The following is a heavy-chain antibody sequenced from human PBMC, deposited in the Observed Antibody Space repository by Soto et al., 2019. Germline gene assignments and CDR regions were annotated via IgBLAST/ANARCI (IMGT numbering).Heavy chain of an antibody. CDR2: INHSGST. Sequence: SETLSLTCAVYGGSFGGYYWSWIRQPPGKGLEWIGEINHSGSTNYNPSLKSRVTISVDTSKNQFSLKLSSVTAADTAVYYCAKEPLAGYCSSTSCQAIQQLVPVTYYYYGMDVWGQGTTVTVSS. CDR3: AKEPLAGYCSSTSCQAIQQLVPVTYYYYGMDV. CDR1: GGSFGGYY. V-gene: IGHV4-34*01. D-gene: IGHD2-2*01. J-gene: IGHJ6*02.